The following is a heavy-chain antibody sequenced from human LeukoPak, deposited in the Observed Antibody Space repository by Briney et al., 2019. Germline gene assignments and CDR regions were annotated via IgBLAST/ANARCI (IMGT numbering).Heavy chain of an antibody. Sequence: GGSLRLSFAASGLTFSSYAMSWVRQAPGKVLHWVSAISGSGGSTYYADSVKGRFTISRDNSKNTLYLQMNSLRAEDTAVYYCAKDQFGYVWGIVVVTATYYYGMDVWGQGTTVTVSS. CDR2: ISGSGGST. V-gene: IGHV3-23*01. J-gene: IGHJ6*02. CDR3: AKDQFGYVWGIVVVTATYYYGMDV. CDR1: GLTFSSYA. D-gene: IGHD3-22*01.